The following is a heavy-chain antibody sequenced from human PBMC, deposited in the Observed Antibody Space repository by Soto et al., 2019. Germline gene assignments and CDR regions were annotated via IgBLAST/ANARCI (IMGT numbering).Heavy chain of an antibody. Sequence: GGSLRLSCAASGFTFSSYAMSWVRQAPRKGLEWVSAISGSGGSTYYADSVKGRFTISRDNSKNTLYLQMNSLRAEDTAVYYCASFGGVIVMQVDIWGQGTMVTVSS. J-gene: IGHJ3*02. CDR3: ASFGGVIVMQVDI. CDR1: GFTFSSYA. CDR2: ISGSGGST. V-gene: IGHV3-23*01. D-gene: IGHD3-16*02.